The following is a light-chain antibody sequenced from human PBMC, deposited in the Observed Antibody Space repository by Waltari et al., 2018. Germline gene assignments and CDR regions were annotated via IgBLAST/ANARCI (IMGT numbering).Light chain of an antibody. Sequence: DIQMTQSPSSLSASVGDRVTITCQASQDIRHYLHWYPQKPGKAPKLLIYDASNLETGVPSRFSGSGSGTDFTFTISILQPEAIATYYCQQYDHLPYTFGQGTKLEIK. V-gene: IGKV1-33*01. CDR3: QQYDHLPYT. CDR2: DAS. J-gene: IGKJ2*01. CDR1: QDIRHY.